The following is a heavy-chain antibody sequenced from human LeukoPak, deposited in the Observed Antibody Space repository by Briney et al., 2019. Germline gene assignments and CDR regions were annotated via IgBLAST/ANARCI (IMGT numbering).Heavy chain of an antibody. CDR3: ARDLSTGIVVVPARRFDP. CDR1: GYTFTSYY. CDR2: INPSGGST. D-gene: IGHD2-2*01. J-gene: IGHJ5*02. Sequence: ASVKVSYKASGYTFTSYYMHWVRQAPGQGLEWMGIINPSGGSTSYAQKFQGRVTMTRDTSTSTVYMELSSLRSEDTAVYYCARDLSTGIVVVPARRFDPWGQGTLVTVSS. V-gene: IGHV1-46*01.